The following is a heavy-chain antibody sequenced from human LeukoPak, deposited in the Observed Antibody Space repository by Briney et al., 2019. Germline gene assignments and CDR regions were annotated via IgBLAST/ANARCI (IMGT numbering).Heavy chain of an antibody. CDR2: IYSGGST. D-gene: IGHD6-19*01. V-gene: IGHV3-53*01. Sequence: QPGGSLRLSCAASGFTVSSNYMSWVRQAPGKGLEWVSVIYSGGSTYYADSVKGRFTISRDSSKNTLYLQMNSLRAEDTAVYYCARVAGSGWWTGYYYYYGMDVWGQGTTVTVSS. CDR1: GFTVSSNY. CDR3: ARVAGSGWWTGYYYYYGMDV. J-gene: IGHJ6*02.